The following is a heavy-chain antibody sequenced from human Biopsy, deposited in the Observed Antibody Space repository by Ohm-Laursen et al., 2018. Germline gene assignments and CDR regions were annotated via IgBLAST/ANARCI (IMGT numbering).Heavy chain of an antibody. Sequence: GTLSLTCTASGDSVTKYYWSWIRQPPGKGLEWIGHIYYSVMTNYNPSLQSRVSISVDTSRNQVSLTLSSVTAADTAVYYCVRDSGILNYGNFKYYHYYGMDVWGQGTKVTVSS. V-gene: IGHV4-59*02. CDR1: GDSVTKYY. CDR2: IYYSVMT. D-gene: IGHD4-11*01. CDR3: VRDSGILNYGNFKYYHYYGMDV. J-gene: IGHJ6*02.